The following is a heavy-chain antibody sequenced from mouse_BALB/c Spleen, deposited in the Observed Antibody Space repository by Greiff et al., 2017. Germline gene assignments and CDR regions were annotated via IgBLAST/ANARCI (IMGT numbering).Heavy chain of an antibody. D-gene: IGHD1-1*01. V-gene: IGHV14-3*02. CDR1: GFNIKDTY. CDR2: IDPANGNT. Sequence: EVQLVESGAELVKPGASVKLSCTASGFNIKDTYMHWVKQRPEQGLEWIGRIDPANGNTKYDPKFQGKATITADTSSNTAYLQLSSLTSEDTAVYYCARGSITTVVDGIPYYYAMDYWGQGTSVTVSS. J-gene: IGHJ4*01. CDR3: ARGSITTVVDGIPYYYAMDY.